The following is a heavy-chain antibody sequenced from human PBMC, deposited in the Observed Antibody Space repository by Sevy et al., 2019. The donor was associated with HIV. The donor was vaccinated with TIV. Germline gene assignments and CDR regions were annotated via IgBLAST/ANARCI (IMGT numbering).Heavy chain of an antibody. CDR1: GFTFSSYS. J-gene: IGHJ5*02. D-gene: IGHD2-2*01. CDR3: ARDRCTITSCHEGNWFDP. V-gene: IGHV3-21*01. Sequence: GVSLRLSCAASGFTFSSYSMNWVRQAPGKGLEWVSSISGLSNYIYYADSVKGRFTISRDNAKYSLYLQMNRLRPEDTAVYYCARDRCTITSCHEGNWFDPWGQGTLVTVSS. CDR2: ISGLSNYI.